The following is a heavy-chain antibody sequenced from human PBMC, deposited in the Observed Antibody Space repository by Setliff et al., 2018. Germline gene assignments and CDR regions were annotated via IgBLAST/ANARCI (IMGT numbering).Heavy chain of an antibody. CDR1: GYTFTSYA. CDR3: ARDNRGYAWDYYYYMDV. CDR2: INTNTGNP. J-gene: IGHJ6*03. V-gene: IGHV7-4-1*02. D-gene: IGHD2-15*01. Sequence: GASVKVSCKASGYTFTSYAMSWVRQAPGQGLEWMGWINTNTGNPTYAQGFTGRFVFSLDTSVSTAYLQISSLKAEDTAVYYWARDNRGYAWDYYYYMDVWGKGTTVTVSS.